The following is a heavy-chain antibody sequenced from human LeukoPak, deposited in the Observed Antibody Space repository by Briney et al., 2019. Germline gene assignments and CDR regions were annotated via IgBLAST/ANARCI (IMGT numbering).Heavy chain of an antibody. V-gene: IGHV5-51*01. D-gene: IGHD6-13*01. Sequence: GESLKISCKGSGYSFGNRWIGWVRQMPGKGLEWMGIIYPDDSDTIYTPSFEGQVTISVDKSITTAYLQWSSLEASDTAMYYCARLSGLYSSSRSGSYFDYWGQGTLVTVSS. CDR1: GYSFGNRW. CDR2: IYPDDSDT. CDR3: ARLSGLYSSSRSGSYFDY. J-gene: IGHJ4*02.